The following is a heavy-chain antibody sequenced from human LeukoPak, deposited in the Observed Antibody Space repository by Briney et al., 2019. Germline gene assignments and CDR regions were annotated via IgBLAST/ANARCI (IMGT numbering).Heavy chain of an antibody. CDR2: INHSGST. D-gene: IGHD6-19*01. J-gene: IGHJ4*02. CDR1: GGSFSGYY. Sequence: PSGTLSLTCAVYGGSFSGYYWSWIRQPPGKGLEWIGEINHSGSTNYNPSLKSRVTISVDTSKNQFSLKLSSVTAADTAVYYCARVASSGWYGGIDYWGQGTLVTVSS. V-gene: IGHV4-34*01. CDR3: ARVASSGWYGGIDY.